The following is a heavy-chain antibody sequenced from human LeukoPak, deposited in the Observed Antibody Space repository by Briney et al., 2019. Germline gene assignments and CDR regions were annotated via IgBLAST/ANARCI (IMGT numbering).Heavy chain of an antibody. V-gene: IGHV3-23*01. Sequence: GGSLRLSCAASGFTFSNYGMSWVRQAPGRGLEWVSSISNDGARTSYGDSVKGRFTISRANSKNTLYLQMNSLRAEDTAVYYCARGWGGLGWFFDYWGQGTLVTVSS. CDR2: ISNDGART. J-gene: IGHJ4*02. CDR1: GFTFSNYG. CDR3: ARGWGGLGWFFDY. D-gene: IGHD4-23*01.